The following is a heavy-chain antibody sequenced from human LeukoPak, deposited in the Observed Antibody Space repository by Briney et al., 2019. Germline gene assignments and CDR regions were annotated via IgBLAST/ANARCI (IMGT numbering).Heavy chain of an antibody. Sequence: PGGSLRLPCAASGFTFSSYGMHWVRQAPGKGLEWVAVIWYDGSNKYYADPVKGRFTISRDNSKYTLYLQMNSLRAEDTAVYYCASGDRDLNYWGQGTLVTVSS. D-gene: IGHD5-24*01. V-gene: IGHV3-33*01. CDR1: GFTFSSYG. CDR2: IWYDGSNK. J-gene: IGHJ4*02. CDR3: ASGDRDLNY.